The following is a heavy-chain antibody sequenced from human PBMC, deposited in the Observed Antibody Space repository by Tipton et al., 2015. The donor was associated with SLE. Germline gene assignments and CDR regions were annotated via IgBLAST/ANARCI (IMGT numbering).Heavy chain of an antibody. D-gene: IGHD3-10*01. Sequence: GLVKPSQTLSVTCAISGDSVSSNSAAWNWIRQSPSRGLEWLGRTYYRSKWYNDYALSVKSRITINPDTSKNEFPLQLNSVTPEDTAVYYCARVRSGLHSWGFDPWGQGTLVTVSS. CDR1: GDSVSSNSAA. V-gene: IGHV6-1*01. CDR3: ARVRSGLHSWGFDP. CDR2: TYYRSKWYN. J-gene: IGHJ5*02.